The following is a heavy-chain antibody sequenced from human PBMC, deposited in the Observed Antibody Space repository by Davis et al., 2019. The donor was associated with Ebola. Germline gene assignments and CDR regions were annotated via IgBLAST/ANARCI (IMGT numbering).Heavy chain of an antibody. CDR3: ARGGWYILDY. CDR1: GGSFSGYY. J-gene: IGHJ4*02. CDR2: INHSGST. Sequence: SETLSLTCAASGGSFSGYYWSWIRQPPGKGLEWIGEINHSGSTNYYPSLKSRVTISVDTSKNQFSLKLSSVTAADTAVYYCARGGWYILDYWGQGTLVTVSS. V-gene: IGHV4-34*01. D-gene: IGHD6-19*01.